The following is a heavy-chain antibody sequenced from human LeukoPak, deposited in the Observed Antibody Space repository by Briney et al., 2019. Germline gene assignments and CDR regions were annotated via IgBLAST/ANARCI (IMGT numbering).Heavy chain of an antibody. V-gene: IGHV3-53*01. CDR1: GFTVTSHF. CDR2: IYAGGNT. CDR3: ATSDCGIRYDH. J-gene: IGHJ4*02. D-gene: IGHD2-21*02. Sequence: GGSLRLSCAASGFTVTSHFMTWVRQAPGKGLEWVSVIYAGGNTYYADSVRGRFTVSRDSSKNTLYLEMNSLRADDTAVYYCATSDCGIRYDHWGQGTLVTVSS.